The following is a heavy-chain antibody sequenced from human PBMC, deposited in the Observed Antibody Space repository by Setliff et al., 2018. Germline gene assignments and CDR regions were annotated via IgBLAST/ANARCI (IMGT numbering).Heavy chain of an antibody. CDR3: ARPTGSSGWSPVDY. CDR2: IYYSGST. J-gene: IGHJ4*02. CDR1: GGSISSSSYY. V-gene: IGHV4-39*01. Sequence: SETLSLTCTVSGGSISSSSYYWGWIRQPPGKGLEWIGSIYYSGSTYYNPSLKSRVTISVDTSKNQFSLKLSSVTAADTAVYYCARPTGSSGWSPVDYWGQGTLVTVSS. D-gene: IGHD6-19*01.